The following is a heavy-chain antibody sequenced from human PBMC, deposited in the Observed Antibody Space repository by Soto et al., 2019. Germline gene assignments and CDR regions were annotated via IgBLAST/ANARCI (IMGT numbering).Heavy chain of an antibody. Sequence: SETLSLTCTVSGGSISSYYWSWIRQPPGKGLEWIGYIYYSGSTNYNPSLKSRVTISVDTSKNQFSLKLGSVTAADTAVYYCARRVWDIAYCGGDCYSGNYYYYYMDVWGKGTTVTVSS. J-gene: IGHJ6*03. CDR1: GGSISSYY. V-gene: IGHV4-59*08. D-gene: IGHD2-21*01. CDR2: IYYSGST. CDR3: ARRVWDIAYCGGDCYSGNYYYYYMDV.